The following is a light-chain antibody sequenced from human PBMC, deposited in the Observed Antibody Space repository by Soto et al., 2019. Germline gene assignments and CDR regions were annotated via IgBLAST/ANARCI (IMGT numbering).Light chain of an antibody. CDR1: SSDVGAYNY. CDR2: KVS. J-gene: IGLJ1*01. Sequence: QSVLTQPASVPGSLGQSITISCTGTSSDVGAYNYVSWYQQQPGKAPKLMISKVSNRPSGVSNRFSGSKSGNTASLIISGLQAEDEADYYCCSFTSITTYVFGTGTKVTVL. CDR3: CSFTSITTYV. V-gene: IGLV2-14*01.